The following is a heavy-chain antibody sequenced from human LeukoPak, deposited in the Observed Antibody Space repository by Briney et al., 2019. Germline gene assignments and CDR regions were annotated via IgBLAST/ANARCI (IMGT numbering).Heavy chain of an antibody. Sequence: SVKVSCKASGGTFSSYAISWVRQAPGQGLEWMGGIIPIFGTANYAQKLQGRVTITADKSTSTAYMELSSLRSDDTAVYYCARLAAQYSSSWYPPPDYWGQGTLVTVSS. CDR3: ARLAAQYSSSWYPPPDY. J-gene: IGHJ4*02. D-gene: IGHD6-13*01. CDR1: GGTFSSYA. CDR2: IIPIFGTA. V-gene: IGHV1-69*06.